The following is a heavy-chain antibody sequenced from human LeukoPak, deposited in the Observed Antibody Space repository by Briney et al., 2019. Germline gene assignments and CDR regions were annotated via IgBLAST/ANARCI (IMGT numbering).Heavy chain of an antibody. CDR2: ISGSGVGT. CDR1: GFTFSSYG. D-gene: IGHD3-10*01. CDR3: AKVGDGSGSSM. J-gene: IGHJ4*02. V-gene: IGHV3-23*01. Sequence: PGGSLSLSCAASGFTFSSYGMNWVRQAPGQGLEWVSGISGSGVGTYYADSVKGRFTVSRDNSKNTLYLQMNSLRAEDTAVYYCAKVGDGSGSSMWGQGTLVTVSS.